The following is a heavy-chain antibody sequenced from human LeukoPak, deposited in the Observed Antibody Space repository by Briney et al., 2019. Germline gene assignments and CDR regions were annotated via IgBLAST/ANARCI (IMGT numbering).Heavy chain of an antibody. Sequence: RPGGSLRLSCAASGFTFSSYSMNWVRQAPGKGLEWVSSITSSGAYIYYADSVKGRFTISRDNAKNSLYLQMNSLRAEDTAVYYCARDTSGQDWGQGTLVTVSS. V-gene: IGHV3-21*01. J-gene: IGHJ4*02. D-gene: IGHD5-12*01. CDR2: ITSSGAYI. CDR1: GFTFSSYS. CDR3: ARDTSGQD.